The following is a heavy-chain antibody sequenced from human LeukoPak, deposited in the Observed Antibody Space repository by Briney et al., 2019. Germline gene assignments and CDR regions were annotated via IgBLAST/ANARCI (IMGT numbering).Heavy chain of an antibody. V-gene: IGHV4-4*07. D-gene: IGHD6-19*01. CDR2: IYTSGST. Sequence: SETLSHTCTVSGGSISNYYWNWIRQPAGKGLEWIGRIYTSGSTNYNPSLKSRVTVSVDTSKNQFSLKLSSLTAADTAVYYCARGDSSGLFDYWGQGTLVTVSS. J-gene: IGHJ4*02. CDR3: ARGDSSGLFDY. CDR1: GGSISNYY.